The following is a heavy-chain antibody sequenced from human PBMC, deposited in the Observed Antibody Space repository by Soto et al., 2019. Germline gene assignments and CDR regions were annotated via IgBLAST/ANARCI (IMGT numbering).Heavy chain of an antibody. CDR3: VRHVEYYYYGMDV. CDR1: GGSISSSSYY. CDR2: IYYSGST. V-gene: IGHV4-39*01. D-gene: IGHD1-1*01. Sequence: SETLSLTCTVSGGSISSSSYYWGWIRQPPGKGLEWIGSIYYSGSTYYNPSLKSRVTISVDTSKNQFSLKLSSVTAADTAVYYCVRHVEYYYYGMDVWGQGTTVTVSS. J-gene: IGHJ6*02.